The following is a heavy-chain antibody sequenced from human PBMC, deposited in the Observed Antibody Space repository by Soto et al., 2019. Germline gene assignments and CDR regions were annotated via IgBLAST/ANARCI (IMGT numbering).Heavy chain of an antibody. J-gene: IGHJ4*02. CDR3: ARVPSMATILFDY. V-gene: IGHV4-61*01. D-gene: IGHD5-12*01. Sequence: QVQLQESGPGLVKPSETLSLTCTVSGGSVSSGSYYWSWIRQPPGKGLEWIGYIYYSGSTNYNPSLKSRVTISVDTSKNQFSLKLSSVTAADTAVYYCARVPSMATILFDYWGQGTLVTVSS. CDR2: IYYSGST. CDR1: GGSVSSGSYY.